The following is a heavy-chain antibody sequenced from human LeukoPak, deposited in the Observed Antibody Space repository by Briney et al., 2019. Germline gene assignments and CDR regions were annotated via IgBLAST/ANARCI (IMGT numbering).Heavy chain of an antibody. Sequence: GGSLRLSCDVSGSGFTFGNFAMSWVRQAPGKGLEWVSGISGSGYYTYYADSVKGRFTISRDNSKNTLYIQMNSLRAEDTAVYYCAKDGSWGDYYFYFYMDVWGKGTTVTVSS. V-gene: IGHV3-23*01. CDR3: AKDGSWGDYYFYFYMDV. J-gene: IGHJ6*03. CDR2: ISGSGYYT. D-gene: IGHD3-16*01. CDR1: GFTFGNFA.